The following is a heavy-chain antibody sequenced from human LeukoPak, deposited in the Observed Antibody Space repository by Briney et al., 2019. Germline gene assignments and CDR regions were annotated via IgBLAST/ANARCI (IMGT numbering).Heavy chain of an antibody. Sequence: SETLSLTCTVSGGSISSSSYYWGWIRQPPGKGLEWIGSIYYSGSTYYNPSLKSRVTISVDTSKNQFSLKLSSVTAADTAVYYCARAPYDFWSGYAMPGAQFDPWGQGTLVTVSS. J-gene: IGHJ5*02. D-gene: IGHD3-3*01. CDR2: IYYSGST. CDR3: ARAPYDFWSGYAMPGAQFDP. V-gene: IGHV4-39*07. CDR1: GGSISSSSYY.